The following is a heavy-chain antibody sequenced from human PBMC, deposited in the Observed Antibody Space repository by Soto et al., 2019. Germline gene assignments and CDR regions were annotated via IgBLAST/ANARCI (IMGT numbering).Heavy chain of an antibody. Sequence: PSETLSLTCTVSGGSISSGGYYWSWIRQHPGKGLEWIGYIYYSGSTYYNPSLKSRVTISVDTSKNQFSLKLSSVTAADTAVYYCERDPVRGVIRYWGQGTMVTVSS. CDR3: ERDPVRGVIRY. CDR1: GGSISSGGYY. J-gene: IGHJ4*02. D-gene: IGHD3-10*01. CDR2: IYYSGST. V-gene: IGHV4-31*03.